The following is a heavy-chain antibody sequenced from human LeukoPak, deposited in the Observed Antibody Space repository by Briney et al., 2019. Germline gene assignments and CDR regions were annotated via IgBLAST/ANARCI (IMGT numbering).Heavy chain of an antibody. CDR3: ARDEDDYVWGSYTHAFDI. CDR2: ISSSSSTI. CDR1: GFTFSSYS. Sequence: GGSLRLSCAASGFTFSSYSMTWVRQAPGKGLEWVSYISSSSSTIYYADSVKGRFTISRDNAKNSLYLQMNSLRAEDTAVYYCARDEDDYVWGSYTHAFDIWGQGTMVTVSS. J-gene: IGHJ3*02. D-gene: IGHD3-16*01. V-gene: IGHV3-48*01.